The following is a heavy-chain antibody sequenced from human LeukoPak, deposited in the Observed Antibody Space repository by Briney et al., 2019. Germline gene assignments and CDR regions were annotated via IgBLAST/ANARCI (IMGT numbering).Heavy chain of an antibody. D-gene: IGHD2-2*01. Sequence: SGGSLRLSCAASGFTFRSYNMNWVRQAPGKGLEWVSYISSSSSTIYSADSVKGRFTISRDNSKNTLYLQMNSLRAEDTAVYYCAKTSRQIVVVPAATRQPYYYFDYWGQGTLVTVSS. J-gene: IGHJ4*02. CDR3: AKTSRQIVVVPAATRQPYYYFDY. CDR1: GFTFRSYN. CDR2: ISSSSSTI. V-gene: IGHV3-48*01.